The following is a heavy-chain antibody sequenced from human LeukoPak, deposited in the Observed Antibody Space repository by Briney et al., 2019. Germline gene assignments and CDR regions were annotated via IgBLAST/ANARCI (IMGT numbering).Heavy chain of an antibody. Sequence: SGTLSLTCAVSGGSISSGGYSWSWIRQPPGKGLEWIGYIYHSGSTYYNPSLKSRVTISVDRSKNQFSLKLSSVTAADTAVYYCARGLYYGSGSSSFDYWGQGTLVTVSS. V-gene: IGHV4-30-2*01. D-gene: IGHD3-10*01. J-gene: IGHJ4*02. CDR2: IYHSGST. CDR1: GGSISSGGYS. CDR3: ARGLYYGSGSSSFDY.